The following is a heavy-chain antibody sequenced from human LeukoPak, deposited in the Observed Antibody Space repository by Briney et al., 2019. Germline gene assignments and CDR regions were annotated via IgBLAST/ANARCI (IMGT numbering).Heavy chain of an antibody. CDR1: GHTFTSYA. J-gene: IGHJ4*02. D-gene: IGHD6-13*01. CDR2: INTNTGNP. CDR3: ARDTELPYSSSFDY. Sequence: ASVKVSCKASGHTFTSYAMNWVRQAPGQGLEWMGWINTNTGNPTYAQGFTGRFVFSLDTSVSTAYLQISSLKAEDTAVYYCARDTELPYSSSFDYWGQGTLVTVSS. V-gene: IGHV7-4-1*02.